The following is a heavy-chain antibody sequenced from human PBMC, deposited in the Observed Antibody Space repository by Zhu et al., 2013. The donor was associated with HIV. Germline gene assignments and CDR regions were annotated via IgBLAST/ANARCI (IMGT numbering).Heavy chain of an antibody. V-gene: IGHV1-69-2*01. CDR3: ARDARGLITMIVVDHEGFDY. CDR2: VDPEDGET. J-gene: IGHJ4*02. D-gene: IGHD3-22*01. Sequence: EVQLVQSGAEVKKPGATVKISCKVSGYTFTDYYMHWVQQAPGKGLEWMGLVDPEDGETIYAEKFQGRVTITADTSTDTAYMELRSLRSDDTAVYYCARDARGLITMIVVDHEGFDYWGQGTLVTVSS. CDR1: GYTFTDYY.